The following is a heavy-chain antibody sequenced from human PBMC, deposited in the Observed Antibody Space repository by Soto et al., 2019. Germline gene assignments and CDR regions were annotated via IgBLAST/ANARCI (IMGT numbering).Heavy chain of an antibody. CDR1: GFTFSGYE. D-gene: IGHD6-19*01. CDR2: ISSSGGII. Sequence: GGSLRLSCAGSGFTFSGYEMNWVRQAPGKGLEWVSYISSSGGIIYYADSVKGRFTISRDNAKKLLYPQMNSLRVEDTALYYCARESSGLAVSVTYGNWGQGTLVTVSS. CDR3: ARESSGLAVSVTYGN. J-gene: IGHJ4*02. V-gene: IGHV3-48*03.